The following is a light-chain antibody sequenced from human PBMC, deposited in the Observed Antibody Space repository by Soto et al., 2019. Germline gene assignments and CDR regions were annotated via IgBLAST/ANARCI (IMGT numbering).Light chain of an antibody. Sequence: EIQLTQSPASLSASVGERVTLTCRASQAVSSNLAWYQQKPGQAPKLLIYDSSTLDSGVPSRFSGSGSGTDFTLTISSLQPEDFAIYYCQQLNSYPLTFGGGTKVEIK. J-gene: IGKJ4*01. CDR3: QQLNSYPLT. CDR2: DSS. V-gene: IGKV1-9*01. CDR1: QAVSSN.